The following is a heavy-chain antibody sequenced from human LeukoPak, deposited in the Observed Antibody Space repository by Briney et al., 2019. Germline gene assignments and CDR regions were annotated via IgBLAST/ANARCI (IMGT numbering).Heavy chain of an antibody. CDR2: IIPIFGTA. CDR3: ASSRFSGWSQIDY. CDR1: GGTFSSYA. V-gene: IGHV1-69*13. Sequence: SVKVSCKASGGTFSSYAISWVRQAPGQGLEWMGGIIPIFGTANYAQKFQGRVTITADESTSTAYMELSSLRSGDTAVYYCASSRFSGWSQIDYWGQGTLVTVSS. J-gene: IGHJ4*02. D-gene: IGHD6-19*01.